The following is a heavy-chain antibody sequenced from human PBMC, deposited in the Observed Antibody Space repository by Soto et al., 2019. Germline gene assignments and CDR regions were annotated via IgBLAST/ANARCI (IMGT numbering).Heavy chain of an antibody. CDR3: AREVGHMDV. CDR1: GYTFTTYG. Sequence: ASVKVSCKASGYTFTTYGINWVRQAPGQVLEWMGWVSPYNGDTSYAQKVQGRVTMTTDTSMRTAYLELRSLRSDDTAVYYCAREVGHMDVWGQGTTVTVSS. CDR2: VSPYNGDT. J-gene: IGHJ6*02. D-gene: IGHD2-2*01. V-gene: IGHV1-18*04.